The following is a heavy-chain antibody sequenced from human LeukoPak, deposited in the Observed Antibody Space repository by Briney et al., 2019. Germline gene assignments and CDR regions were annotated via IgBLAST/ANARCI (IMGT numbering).Heavy chain of an antibody. CDR2: FDPEDCET. CDR1: GDTLTELS. Sequence: ASVKASCKVSGDTLTELSMHWVRQAPGKGLEWMGGFDPEDCETIYAQKFQGRVTMTEDTSTDTAYMELSSLRSEDTAVYYCATVGYSGYDYDYWGQGTLVTVSS. CDR3: ATVGYSGYDYDY. D-gene: IGHD5-12*01. J-gene: IGHJ4*02. V-gene: IGHV1-24*01.